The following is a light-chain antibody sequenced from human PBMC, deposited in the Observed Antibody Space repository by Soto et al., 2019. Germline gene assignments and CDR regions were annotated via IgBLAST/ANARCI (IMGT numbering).Light chain of an antibody. CDR3: QQYGDSPLT. J-gene: IGKJ3*01. Sequence: DILLTQSPSTLSLSAGEGVTLSCRASQSVTVNSLAWYQQKTGQAPRLLIYAASTRAAAVPDRFTGSGSGTDFDLTISRLEPEDFGVYYCQQYGDSPLTSGPGTKVDIK. CDR1: QSVTVNS. CDR2: AAS. V-gene: IGKV3-20*01.